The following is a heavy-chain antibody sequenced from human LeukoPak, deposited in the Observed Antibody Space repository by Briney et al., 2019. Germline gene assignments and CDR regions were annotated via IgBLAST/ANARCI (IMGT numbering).Heavy chain of an antibody. J-gene: IGHJ4*02. CDR3: TRESDHSNYPGTFDH. D-gene: IGHD4-11*01. Sequence: PGGSLRLSCAASGFTFSTYWMSWVRQALGKGLEWVANIKHDGSEKYYVDSVKGRFTISRDNAKNSLYLQMNSLRAEDTAVYYCTRESDHSNYPGTFDHWGQGTRVTVSS. CDR1: GFTFSTYW. CDR2: IKHDGSEK. V-gene: IGHV3-7*01.